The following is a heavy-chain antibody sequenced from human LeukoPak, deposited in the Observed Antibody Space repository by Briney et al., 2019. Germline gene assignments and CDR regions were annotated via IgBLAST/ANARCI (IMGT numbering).Heavy chain of an antibody. D-gene: IGHD3-22*01. CDR1: GFTFSTYE. CDR2: ITGSGSTK. J-gene: IGHJ4*02. Sequence: GGSLRRSCAASGFTFSTYEMNWVRQAPGKGLEWLSYITGSGSTKYYADSVRGRFTISRDNSKNSLYLQINSLRAEDTAVYYCARLLDISDHWGQGTLVTVSS. V-gene: IGHV3-48*03. CDR3: ARLLDISDH.